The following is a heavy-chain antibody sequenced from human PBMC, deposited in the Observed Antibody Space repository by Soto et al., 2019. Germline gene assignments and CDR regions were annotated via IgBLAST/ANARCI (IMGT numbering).Heavy chain of an antibody. CDR2: IYDIGST. V-gene: IGHV4-59*01. D-gene: IGHD1-26*01. CDR1: GGSLSSYY. J-gene: IGHJ2*01. Sequence: QVQLQESGPGLVRPSETLSLTCTVSGGSLSSYYWSWIRQPPGKGLEWIGYIYDIGSTYYSPSLKRRVTISVDTSKNQFSLKLSSVTAADTAVYFCARRIVLPDWYFDLWGRGTLVTVSS. CDR3: ARRIVLPDWYFDL.